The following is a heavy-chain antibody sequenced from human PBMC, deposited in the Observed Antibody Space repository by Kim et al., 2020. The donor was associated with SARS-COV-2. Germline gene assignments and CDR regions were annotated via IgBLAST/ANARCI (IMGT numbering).Heavy chain of an antibody. CDR3: ARHRGYNYGPVDL. J-gene: IGHJ5*02. Sequence: YTPSLKSRFPISVDTSKNQFSLTLSSVTAADTAVYYCARHRGYNYGPVDLWGQGTLVTVSS. D-gene: IGHD5-18*01. V-gene: IGHV4-39*01.